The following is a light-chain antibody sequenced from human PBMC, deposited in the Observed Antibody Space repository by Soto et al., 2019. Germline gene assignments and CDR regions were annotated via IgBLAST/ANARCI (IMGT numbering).Light chain of an antibody. Sequence: EIVMTQSPATLSVSPGERATLSCRASQSVSSNLVWYQQKPGQAPRLLIYGAATRASGIPARFSGSGSGTEFTLTNISLQSEEFVVYYYHQYNNWPPLTFGGGTKVEIK. V-gene: IGKV3-15*01. CDR1: QSVSSN. J-gene: IGKJ4*01. CDR3: HQYNNWPPLT. CDR2: GAA.